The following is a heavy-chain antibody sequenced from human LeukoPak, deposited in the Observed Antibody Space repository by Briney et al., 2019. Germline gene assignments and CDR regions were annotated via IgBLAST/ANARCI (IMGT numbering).Heavy chain of an antibody. Sequence: PGGSLRLSCAASGFTFSSYSMNWVHQAPGKGLEWVSSISSSSSYIYYADSVKSRFTISRDNAKNSLYLQMNSLRAEDTAVYYCARVLELYDSSGYCDYWGQGTLVTVSS. CDR3: ARVLELYDSSGYCDY. V-gene: IGHV3-21*01. D-gene: IGHD3-22*01. J-gene: IGHJ4*02. CDR2: ISSSSSYI. CDR1: GFTFSSYS.